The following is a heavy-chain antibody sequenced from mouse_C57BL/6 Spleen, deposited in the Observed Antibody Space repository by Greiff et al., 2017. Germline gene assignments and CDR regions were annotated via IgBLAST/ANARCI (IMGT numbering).Heavy chain of an antibody. CDR1: GFSFSSYA. J-gene: IGHJ2*01. CDR2: ISDGGSYT. CDR3: ARDGYYDYFDY. Sequence: EVKVVESGGGLVKPGGSLKLSCAASGFSFSSYAMSWVRQTPEKRLEWVATISDGGSYTYYPDNVKGRFTISRDNAKNNLYLQMSHLKSEDTAMYYCARDGYYDYFDYWGQGTTLTVSS. D-gene: IGHD2-3*01. V-gene: IGHV5-4*01.